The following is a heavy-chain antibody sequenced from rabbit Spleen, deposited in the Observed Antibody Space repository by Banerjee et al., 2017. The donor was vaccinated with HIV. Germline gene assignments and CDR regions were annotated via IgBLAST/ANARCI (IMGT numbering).Heavy chain of an antibody. CDR1: GFSFSNKAV. D-gene: IGHD7-1*01. J-gene: IGHJ6*01. CDR2: INVVTGKA. CDR3: ARDTGTSFSSYGMDL. V-gene: IGHV1S45*01. Sequence: QEQLVESGGGLVRPEGSLKLSCKASGFSFSNKAVMCWVRQAPGKGLEWIACINVVTGKAVYATWAKGRFTISRTSSTTVTLRMTSLTVADTATYFCARDTGTSFSSYGMDLWGPGTLVTVS.